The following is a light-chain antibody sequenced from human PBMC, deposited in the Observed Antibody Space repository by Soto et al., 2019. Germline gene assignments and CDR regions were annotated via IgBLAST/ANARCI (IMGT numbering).Light chain of an antibody. J-gene: IGLJ1*01. CDR3: QSYDSSLSGSV. CDR2: VNN. V-gene: IGLV1-40*01. Sequence: QSVLTQPPSVSGAPGQRVTISCTGSSSNIGAGYDVHWYQQLPGTAPKLLIYVNNNRPSGVPDRFSGSKSGTSASLAITGLQAEDEADYYRQSYDSSLSGSVFGTGTKVTVL. CDR1: SSNIGAGYD.